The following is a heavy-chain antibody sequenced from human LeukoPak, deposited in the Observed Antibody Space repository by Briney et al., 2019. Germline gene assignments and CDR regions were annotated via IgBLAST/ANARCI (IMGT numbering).Heavy chain of an antibody. Sequence: SETLSLTCTVSGGSISSYYWSWIRQPPGKELEWIGNIFYSGSTYYNPSLKSRVTISVDTSKNQFSLKLSSVTAADTAVYYCARRSSMTTVNFDYWGQGTLVTVSS. D-gene: IGHD4-11*01. CDR2: IFYSGST. CDR3: ARRSSMTTVNFDY. CDR1: GGSISSYY. V-gene: IGHV4-59*04. J-gene: IGHJ4*02.